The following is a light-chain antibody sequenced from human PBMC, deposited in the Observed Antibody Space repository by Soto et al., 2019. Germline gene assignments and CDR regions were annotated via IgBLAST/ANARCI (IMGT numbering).Light chain of an antibody. CDR1: SSNIGKNY. CDR2: DNN. J-gene: IGLJ1*01. Sequence: QSVLTQPPSVSAAPGQKVTISCSGSSSNIGKNYVSWYQQLPGTAPKLLIYDNNKRPSGIPDRFSGSKSGTSATLGITGLQTGDEADYYCGTWDSSLSGGVFGTGTKLTVL. CDR3: GTWDSSLSGGV. V-gene: IGLV1-51*01.